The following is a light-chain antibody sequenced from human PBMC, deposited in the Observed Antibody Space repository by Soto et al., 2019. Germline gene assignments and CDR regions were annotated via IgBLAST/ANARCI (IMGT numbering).Light chain of an antibody. J-gene: IGLJ1*01. Sequence: QSALTQPASVSGSPGQSITISCTGTSSDVGGYNYVSWYQQHPGKAPKLMIYDVSNRPSGVSNRFSGSKSGNTASLTISGLQAEDEADYYCSSYTSSLYVFGIGTKLTVL. CDR2: DVS. V-gene: IGLV2-14*01. CDR3: SSYTSSLYV. CDR1: SSDVGGYNY.